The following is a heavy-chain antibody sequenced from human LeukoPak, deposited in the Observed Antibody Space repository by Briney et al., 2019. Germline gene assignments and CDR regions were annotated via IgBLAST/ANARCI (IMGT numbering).Heavy chain of an antibody. CDR2: ISWNSGSI. D-gene: IGHD1-1*01. V-gene: IGHV3-9*01. CDR3: ARGRLEPYYYYGMDV. Sequence: GGSLRLSCAASGFTFDDYAMHWVRQAPGKGLEWVSGISWNSGSIGYADSVKGRFTISRDNAKNSLYLQMNSLRAEDTAVYYCARGRLEPYYYYGMDVWGQGTTVTVSS. J-gene: IGHJ6*02. CDR1: GFTFDDYA.